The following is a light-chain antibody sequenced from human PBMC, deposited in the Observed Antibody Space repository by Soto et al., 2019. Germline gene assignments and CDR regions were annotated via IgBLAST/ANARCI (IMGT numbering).Light chain of an antibody. Sequence: DTQMTQSPSTLSASVGDTVTITCRATQSLSNWLAWYQQKPGRAPRLLIYDVSTLEVGVPSRFSGSGSGTDFALTISNLQPSDFATYYCQQYIPGSPWAFDQGTKV. CDR3: QQYIPGSPWA. CDR2: DVS. J-gene: IGKJ1*01. V-gene: IGKV1-5*01. CDR1: QSLSNW.